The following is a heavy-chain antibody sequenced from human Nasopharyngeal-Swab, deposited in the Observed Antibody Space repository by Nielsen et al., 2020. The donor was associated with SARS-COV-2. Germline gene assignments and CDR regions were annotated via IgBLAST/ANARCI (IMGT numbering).Heavy chain of an antibody. CDR3: ARVLYSSGGWFDP. V-gene: IGHV1-2*06. J-gene: IGHJ5*02. Sequence: ASVKVSCKASGYTFTGYYMHWVRQAPGQGLEWMGRINPNSGGTNYAQKFQGRVTMTRVTSISTAYMELSRLRSDDTTVYYCARVLYSSGGWFDPWGQGTLVTVSS. D-gene: IGHD6-19*01. CDR2: INPNSGGT. CDR1: GYTFTGYY.